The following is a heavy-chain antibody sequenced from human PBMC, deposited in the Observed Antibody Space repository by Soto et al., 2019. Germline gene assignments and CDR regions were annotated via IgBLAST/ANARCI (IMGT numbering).Heavy chain of an antibody. D-gene: IGHD3-10*01. V-gene: IGHV4-59*08. J-gene: IGHJ3*02. Sequence: SETLSLTCTVSGGSISSYYWSWIRQPPGKGLEWIGYIYYSGSTNYNPSLKSRVTISVDTSKNQFSLKLSSVTAADTAVYYCARGGSLNYYGSGSYAFDIWGQGTMVTVSS. CDR3: ARGGSLNYYGSGSYAFDI. CDR1: GGSISSYY. CDR2: IYYSGST.